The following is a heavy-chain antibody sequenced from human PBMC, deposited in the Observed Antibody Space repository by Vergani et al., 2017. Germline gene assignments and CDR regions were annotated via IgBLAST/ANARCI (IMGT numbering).Heavy chain of an antibody. J-gene: IGHJ6*03. CDR1: GGSFSGYY. CDR2: INHSGST. Sequence: QVQLHQWGAGLLKPSETLSLTCAVYGGSFSGYYWSWIRQPPGKGLEWIGEINHSGSTNYNPSLKSRVTISVDTSKNQFSLKLSSVTAADTAVYYCARALSGLKYYYYYMDVWGKGTTVTVSS. V-gene: IGHV4-34*01. D-gene: IGHD1-1*01. CDR3: ARALSGLKYYYYYMDV.